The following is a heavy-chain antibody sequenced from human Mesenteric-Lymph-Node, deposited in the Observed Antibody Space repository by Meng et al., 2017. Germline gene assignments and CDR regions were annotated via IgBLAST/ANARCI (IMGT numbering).Heavy chain of an antibody. J-gene: IGHJ1*01. CDR3: AKLVAYCGGDCYSGFRVEYFQH. D-gene: IGHD2-21*02. CDR1: GFTFSSYS. CDR2: ISSSSSHI. Sequence: GGSLRLSCAGSGFTFSSYSMNWVRQAPGKGLEWVSSISSSSSHIFYADSVKGRFTISRDNAKNSLYLQLNSLRAEDTAVYYCAKLVAYCGGDCYSGFRVEYFQHWGQGTLVTVSS. V-gene: IGHV3-21*04.